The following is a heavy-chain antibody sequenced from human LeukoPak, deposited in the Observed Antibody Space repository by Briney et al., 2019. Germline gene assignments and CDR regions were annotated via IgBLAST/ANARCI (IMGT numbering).Heavy chain of an antibody. CDR2: ISSSSSYI. Sequence: PGGSLRLSCAASGFTFSNAWMSWVRQAPGKGLEWVSSISSSSSYIYYADSVKGRFTISRDNAKNSLYLQMNSLRAEDTAVYYCARDRNVDIVATGYYYGMDVWGKGTTVTVSS. CDR1: GFTFSNAW. D-gene: IGHD5-12*01. J-gene: IGHJ6*04. V-gene: IGHV3-21*01. CDR3: ARDRNVDIVATGYYYGMDV.